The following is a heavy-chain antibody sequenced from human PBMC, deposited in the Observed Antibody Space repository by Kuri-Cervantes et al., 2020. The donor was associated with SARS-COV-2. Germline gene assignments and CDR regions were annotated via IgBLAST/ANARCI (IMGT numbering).Heavy chain of an antibody. D-gene: IGHD3-3*01. CDR3: ARRSNDFWRGFWFDP. J-gene: IGHJ5*02. V-gene: IGHV1-2*02. CDR1: GYTFTGYY. Sequence: ASVKVSCKASGYTFTGYYMHWVRQAPGQGLEWMGWINPNSGGTNYAQKFQGRVTMTRDKSISTVYLQWSSLKASDTAIYYCARRSNDFWRGFWFDPWGQGTLVTVSS. CDR2: INPNSGGT.